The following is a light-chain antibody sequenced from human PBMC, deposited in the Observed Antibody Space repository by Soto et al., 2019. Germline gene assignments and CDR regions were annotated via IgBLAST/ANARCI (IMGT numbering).Light chain of an antibody. CDR1: SSNIGTNL. Sequence: QSVLTQPPSASLTPGQRVTISCCGGSSNIGTNLFNCYQHLPRTAPTLLIYNNYHRPSGVPDRFSGSRSGTSASLAISGLQSEDEADYFCAAWDDSLHGWLFGGGTKVTVL. V-gene: IGLV1-44*01. CDR2: NNY. CDR3: AAWDDSLHGWL. J-gene: IGLJ3*02.